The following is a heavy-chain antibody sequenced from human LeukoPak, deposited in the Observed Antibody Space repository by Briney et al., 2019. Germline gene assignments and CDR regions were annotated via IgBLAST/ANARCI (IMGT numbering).Heavy chain of an antibody. CDR1: GGSFSGCY. CDR2: INHSGST. CDR3: ARAVPSRVRRITGIFDYYYYMDV. D-gene: IGHD1-20*01. V-gene: IGHV4-34*01. J-gene: IGHJ6*03. Sequence: SETLSLTCAVYGGSFSGCYWSWIRQPPGKGLEWIGEINHSGSTNYNPSLKSRVTISVDTSKNQFSLKLSSVTAADTAVYYCARAVPSRVRRITGIFDYYYYMDVWGKGTTVTVSS.